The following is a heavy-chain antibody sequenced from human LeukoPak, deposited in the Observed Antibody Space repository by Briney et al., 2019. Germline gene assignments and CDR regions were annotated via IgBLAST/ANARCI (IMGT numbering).Heavy chain of an antibody. J-gene: IGHJ4*02. Sequence: SVKVSCKASGGTFSSYAISWVRQAPGQGLEWMGGIIPIFGTANYAQKFQGRVTITTDESTSTAYMELSSLRSEDTAVYYCARSCISTSCPFDYWGQGTLVTVSS. D-gene: IGHD2-2*01. V-gene: IGHV1-69*05. CDR2: IIPIFGTA. CDR1: GGTFSSYA. CDR3: ARSCISTSCPFDY.